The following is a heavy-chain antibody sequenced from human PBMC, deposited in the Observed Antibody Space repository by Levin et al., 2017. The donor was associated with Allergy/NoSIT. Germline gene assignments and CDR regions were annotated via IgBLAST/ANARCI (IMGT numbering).Heavy chain of an antibody. CDR3: VTGVSSVTTDALDF. J-gene: IGHJ3*01. V-gene: IGHV4-34*01. CDR2: VNHSGYT. CDR1: GGSFSGHY. D-gene: IGHD4-17*01. Sequence: SETLSLTCAVYGGSFSGHYWSWIRQPPGQGLEWIGEVNHSGYTNYMPSLKSRVTISVDTSKNQFSLTLTSVTAADSAVYYCVTGVSSVTTDALDFWGQGNTVTVSS.